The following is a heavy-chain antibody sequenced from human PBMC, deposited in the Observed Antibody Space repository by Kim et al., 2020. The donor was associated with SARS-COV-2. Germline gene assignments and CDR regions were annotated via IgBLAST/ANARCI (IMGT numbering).Heavy chain of an antibody. CDR2: INPNSGGT. CDR3: ARAAWGSGRGGYYMDV. D-gene: IGHD3-16*01. J-gene: IGHJ6*03. V-gene: IGHV1-2*06. Sequence: ASVKVSCKASGYTFTGYYMHWVRQAPGQGLEWMGRINPNSGGTNYAQKFQGRVTMTRDTSIRTAYMEQSRLRSDDTAVYYCARAAWGSGRGGYYMDVWGKGTTVTVSS. CDR1: GYTFTGYY.